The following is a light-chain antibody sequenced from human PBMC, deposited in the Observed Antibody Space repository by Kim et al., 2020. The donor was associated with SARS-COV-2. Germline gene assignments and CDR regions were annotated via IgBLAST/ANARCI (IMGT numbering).Light chain of an antibody. CDR1: SSNIGSNY. CDR2: RNN. V-gene: IGLV1-47*01. Sequence: ELTQPPSASGTPGQRVTISCFGSSSNIGSNYVYWYQQLPGTAPKLLIYRNNQRPSGVPDRFSGSKSGTSASLAISGLRSEDEADYYCAAWDDSLHVVFGGGTQLTVL. J-gene: IGLJ2*01. CDR3: AAWDDSLHVV.